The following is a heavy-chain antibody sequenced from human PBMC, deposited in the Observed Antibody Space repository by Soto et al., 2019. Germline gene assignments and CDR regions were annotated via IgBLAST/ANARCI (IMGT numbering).Heavy chain of an antibody. Sequence: EVQLLESGGGLVQPGGSLRLSCAASGFTFNNYAMTWVRQAPGKGLEWVSAISGGGDTTSYADSVKGRFTVSRDGSKNTVYLQMSSLRAEDTALYYCAKGRGGSGSLTPRVDCWGQGTLVTVSS. D-gene: IGHD3-10*01. J-gene: IGHJ4*02. CDR1: GFTFNNYA. V-gene: IGHV3-23*01. CDR2: ISGGGDTT. CDR3: AKGRGGSGSLTPRVDC.